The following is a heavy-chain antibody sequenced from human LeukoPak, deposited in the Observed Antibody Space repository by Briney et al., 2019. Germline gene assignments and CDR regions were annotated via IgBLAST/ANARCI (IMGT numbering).Heavy chain of an antibody. D-gene: IGHD6-13*01. J-gene: IGHJ5*02. CDR1: GYTFTSYG. CDR2: ISAYNGNT. Sequence: ASVKVSCKASGYTFTSYGISWVRQAPGQGLEWMGWISAYNGNTNYAQKLQGRVTMTTDTSTSTAYMELRSLRSDDTAVCYCAGDRSLWGLWSSSHESGGNWFDPWGQGTLVTVSS. V-gene: IGHV1-18*01. CDR3: AGDRSLWGLWSSSHESGGNWFDP.